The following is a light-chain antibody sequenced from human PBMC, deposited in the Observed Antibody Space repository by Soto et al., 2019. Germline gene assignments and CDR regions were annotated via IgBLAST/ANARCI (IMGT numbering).Light chain of an antibody. CDR2: ATS. J-gene: IGKJ1*01. V-gene: IGKV1-16*01. CDR1: KGINNY. Sequence: DIQMTQSPPSLSASVGDRVTITCRASKGINNYLAWFQQQPGTAPKPLIYATSTLHSVVPSRFTGSGSGTEFTLTITSLQPEDFVTYYWQQYNSYPWTFGQGTKVEVK. CDR3: QQYNSYPWT.